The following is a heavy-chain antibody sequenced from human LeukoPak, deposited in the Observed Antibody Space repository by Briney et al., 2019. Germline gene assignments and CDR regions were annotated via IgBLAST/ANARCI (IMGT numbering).Heavy chain of an antibody. CDR3: ACSYYYGSGSYSPGSELNY. D-gene: IGHD3-10*01. J-gene: IGHJ4*02. CDR2: IYPVDSDT. Sequence: GESLKISCKGSGYRFTTYWIGWVRQIPGKGLEWMGNIYPVDSDTRYSPSFQGQVTISADKSISTAYLQWSSLKASDTAMYYCACSYYYGSGSYSPGSELNYWGQGTLVTVSS. CDR1: GYRFTTYW. V-gene: IGHV5-51*01.